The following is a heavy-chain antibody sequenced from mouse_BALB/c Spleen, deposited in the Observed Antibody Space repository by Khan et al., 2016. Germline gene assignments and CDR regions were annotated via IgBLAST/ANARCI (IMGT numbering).Heavy chain of an antibody. CDR1: AYTFTNYG. V-gene: IGHV9-3-1*01. CDR3: AIGGDYGGFAS. Sequence: QVQLQQSGPELKKPGETVKISCKASAYTFTNYGMNWVKQAPGKGLKWMGWINTYTGEPTYADDFKGRFAFSLQTSASTAYLQINNLKNEDTATYFCAIGGDYGGFASWGQGTLVTVSA. CDR2: INTYTGEP. J-gene: IGHJ3*01. D-gene: IGHD2-13*01.